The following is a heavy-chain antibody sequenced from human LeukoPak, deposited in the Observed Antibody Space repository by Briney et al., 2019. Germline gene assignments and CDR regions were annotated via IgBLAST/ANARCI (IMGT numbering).Heavy chain of an antibody. V-gene: IGHV4-59*10. CDR2: IYTSGST. Sequence: PSETLSLTCAVYGGSFSGYYWSWIRQPAGKGLEWIGRIYTSGSTNYNPSLKSRVTMSVDTSKNQFSLKLSSVTAADTAVYYCARGTYSSGWSTFDYWGQGTLVTVSS. J-gene: IGHJ4*02. CDR3: ARGTYSSGWSTFDY. CDR1: GGSFSGYY. D-gene: IGHD6-19*01.